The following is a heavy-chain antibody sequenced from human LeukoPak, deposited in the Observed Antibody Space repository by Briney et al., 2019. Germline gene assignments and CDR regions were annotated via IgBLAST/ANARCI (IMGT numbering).Heavy chain of an antibody. CDR3: ASSIVVVPAAIGSWFDP. J-gene: IGHJ5*02. CDR1: GGTFSSYA. D-gene: IGHD2-2*02. V-gene: IGHV1-69*13. Sequence: SVKVSCTASGGTFSSYAISWVRPAPGQGLEWMGGIIPIFGTANYAQKFQGRVTITADESTSTAYMELSSLRSEDTAVYYSASSIVVVPAAIGSWFDPWGQGTLVTVSS. CDR2: IIPIFGTA.